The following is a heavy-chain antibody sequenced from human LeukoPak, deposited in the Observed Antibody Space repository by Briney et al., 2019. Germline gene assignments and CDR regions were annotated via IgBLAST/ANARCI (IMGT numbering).Heavy chain of an antibody. CDR1: GYSISSGYY. CDR2: IYHSGST. J-gene: IGHJ3*02. CDR3: ARDRSRIVVVPAAMNDAFDI. V-gene: IGHV4-38-2*02. Sequence: PSETLSLTCAVSGYSISSGYYWGWIRQPPGKGLEWIGNIYHSGSTYYNPSLKSRVTISVDTSKNQFSLKLSSVTAADTAVYYCARDRSRIVVVPAAMNDAFDIWGQGTMVTVSS. D-gene: IGHD2-2*01.